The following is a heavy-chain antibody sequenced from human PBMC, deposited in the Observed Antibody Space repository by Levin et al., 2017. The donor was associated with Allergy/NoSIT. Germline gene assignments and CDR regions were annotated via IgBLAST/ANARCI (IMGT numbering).Heavy chain of an antibody. Sequence: PGGSLRLSCAASGFTFSDYAMNWIRQAPGKGLEWISYVTSRSTLYYSDSFKGRFTISRDNAMTSLYLQMNSLKAEDTAVYYSAKGGWGRVLDFSGQGTLVRVSS. J-gene: IGHJ4*02. V-gene: IGHV3-69-1*02. CDR3: AKGGWGRVLDF. CDR1: GFTFSDYA. CDR2: VTSRSTL. D-gene: IGHD7-27*01.